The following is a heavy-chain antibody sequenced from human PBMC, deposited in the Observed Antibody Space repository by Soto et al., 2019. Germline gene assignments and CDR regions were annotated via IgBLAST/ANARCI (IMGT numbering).Heavy chain of an antibody. D-gene: IGHD3-3*01. V-gene: IGHV4-34*01. CDR2: LSHSGGT. CDR1: GGSFRGFY. J-gene: IGHJ4*02. Sequence: QVELQQGGAGLLRPSETLSLTCVVYGGSFRGFYWSWIRQPPGRGLEWIGQLSHSGGTNYSPSLNSLVTISAATSQFSLERTSVTAADTAVYYCVAFWSTYGDVYWGQGTLVTVSS. CDR3: VAFWSTYGDVY.